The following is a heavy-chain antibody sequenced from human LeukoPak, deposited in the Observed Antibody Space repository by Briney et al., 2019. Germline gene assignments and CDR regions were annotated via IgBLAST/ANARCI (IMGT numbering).Heavy chain of an antibody. CDR1: GFTFSSYG. V-gene: IGHV3-30*18. J-gene: IGHJ6*03. CDR3: AKEPGEQLVLPYYYYMDV. CDR2: ISYDGSNK. Sequence: PGGSLRLSCAASGFTFSSYGMHWVRQAPGKGLEWVAVISYDGSNKYYADSVKGRFTISRDNSKNTLYLQMNSLRAEDTAVYYCAKEPGEQLVLPYYYYMDVWGKGTTVTISS. D-gene: IGHD6-6*01.